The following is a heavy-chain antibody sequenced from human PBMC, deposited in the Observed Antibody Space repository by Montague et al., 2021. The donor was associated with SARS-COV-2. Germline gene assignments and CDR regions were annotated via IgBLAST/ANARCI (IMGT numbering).Heavy chain of an antibody. CDR1: GFIFTKYA. Sequence: SLRLSCAASGFIFTKYAMTWVRQAPGKGLEWVAAISGSSGNRYYADSVKGRFTISRDNSDNTLYLQMNNLRPEDTAIYFCAKNRDLPSWFDSWGQGTLITVAS. D-gene: IGHD5-24*01. CDR2: ISGSSGNR. V-gene: IGHV3-23*01. CDR3: AKNRDLPSWFDS. J-gene: IGHJ5*01.